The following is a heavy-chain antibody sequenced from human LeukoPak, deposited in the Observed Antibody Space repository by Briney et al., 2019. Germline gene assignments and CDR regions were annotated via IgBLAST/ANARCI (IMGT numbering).Heavy chain of an antibody. V-gene: IGHV3-23*01. Sequence: GGSLRLSCAASGFTFSSYAMSWVRQAPGKGLEWVSRISGSGGSIYYADSVKGRFTISRDKSRNTLYLQMNSLRAEDTAVYYCAKGSGYDPLDYWGQGTLVTVSS. CDR3: AKGSGYDPLDY. CDR2: ISGSGGSI. D-gene: IGHD5-12*01. CDR1: GFTFSSYA. J-gene: IGHJ4*02.